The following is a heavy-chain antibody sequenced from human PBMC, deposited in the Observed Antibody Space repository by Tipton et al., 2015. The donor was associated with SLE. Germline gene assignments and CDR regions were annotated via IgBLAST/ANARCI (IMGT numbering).Heavy chain of an antibody. D-gene: IGHD6-19*01. CDR1: GGSISSHY. Sequence: TLSLTCTVSGGSISSHYWSWIRQPPGKGLEWIGYIYYSGSTNYNPSLKSRVTISVDTSKNQFSLKLSSVTAADTAVYYCARSIAVAAYYFDYWGQGTLVTVSS. J-gene: IGHJ4*02. V-gene: IGHV4-59*11. CDR3: ARSIAVAAYYFDY. CDR2: IYYSGST.